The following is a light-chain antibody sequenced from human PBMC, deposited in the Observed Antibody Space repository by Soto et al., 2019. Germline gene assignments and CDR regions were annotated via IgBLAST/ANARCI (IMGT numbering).Light chain of an antibody. J-gene: IGKJ4*01. CDR3: QQYNRYSLT. CDR2: KAS. Sequence: DIQMTQSPSTLAVSVGDRVTITCRASQSISTSLAWYQQRPGKAPKLLIYKASSLESGVPSRFSGSGSGTEFTLTINSLQPDDFATYYRQQYNRYSLTFGGGTKVEIK. CDR1: QSISTS. V-gene: IGKV1-5*03.